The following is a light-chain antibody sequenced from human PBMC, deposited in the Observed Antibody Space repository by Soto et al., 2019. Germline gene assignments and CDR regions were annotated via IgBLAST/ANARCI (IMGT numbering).Light chain of an antibody. CDR2: GAS. V-gene: IGKV3-20*01. Sequence: DSVLTQSPGPLSLSPGERATLSCRASQSVSSSYLAWYQQKPGQAPRLLIYGASSRATGIPDRFSGSGSGTDFTLTISRLESEDFAVYYCPQYGSSPWTFGQGPKVEIK. CDR1: QSVSSSY. CDR3: PQYGSSPWT. J-gene: IGKJ1*01.